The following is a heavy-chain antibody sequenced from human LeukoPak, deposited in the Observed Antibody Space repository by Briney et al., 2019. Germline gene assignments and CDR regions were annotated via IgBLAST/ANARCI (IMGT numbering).Heavy chain of an antibody. Sequence: GGSLRLSCAASGLTFSSYAMSWVRQAPGKGLEWVSGISGSGGSTYYADSVKGRFTISRDNSKNTLYLQMSSLRAEDTAVYYWAKSGGGGNYLDYWGRGTLVTVSS. D-gene: IGHD3-16*01. CDR2: ISGSGGST. CDR3: AKSGGGGNYLDY. J-gene: IGHJ4*02. CDR1: GLTFSSYA. V-gene: IGHV3-23*01.